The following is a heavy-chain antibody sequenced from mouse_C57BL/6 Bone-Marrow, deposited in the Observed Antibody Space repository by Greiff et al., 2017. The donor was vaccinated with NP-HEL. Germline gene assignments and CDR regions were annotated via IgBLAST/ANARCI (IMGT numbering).Heavy chain of an antibody. CDR2: ISDGGSYT. J-gene: IGHJ4*01. V-gene: IGHV5-4*03. CDR1: GFTFSSYA. CDR3: ARGYYGSSPYAMDY. D-gene: IGHD1-1*01. Sequence: EVKLVESGGGLVKPGGSLKLSCAASGFTFSSYAMSWVRQTPEKRLEWVATISDGGSYTYYPDNVKGRFTISRDNAKNNLYLQMSHLKFEDTAMYYCARGYYGSSPYAMDYWGQGTSVTVSS.